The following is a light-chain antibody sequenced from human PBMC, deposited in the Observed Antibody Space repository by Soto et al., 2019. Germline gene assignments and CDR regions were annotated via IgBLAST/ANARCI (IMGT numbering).Light chain of an antibody. CDR3: QQYSGYPS. Sequence: DLQMTQSPSSLSASIGDRVTITCRASQGVGRLLAWYQQKPEKAPKSLIYSASSLQYAVPSRFSGSGSGTDFTLTISHLQPEDFATYYCQQYSGYPSFGGGAKVEMK. CDR2: SAS. V-gene: IGKV1D-16*01. CDR1: QGVGRL. J-gene: IGKJ4*01.